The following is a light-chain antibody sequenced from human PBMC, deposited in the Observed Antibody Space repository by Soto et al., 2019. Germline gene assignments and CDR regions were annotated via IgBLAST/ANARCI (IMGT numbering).Light chain of an antibody. CDR3: QQSSNTPYT. CDR1: QSISNY. CDR2: VAS. Sequence: DIQMTQSPSSLFASVGDRVTITCRASQSISNYLIWYQQKPGKAPKSLIYVASSLQSGVPSRFSGSGSGTDFTLTISSLQPEDFATYYCQQSSNTPYTFGQGTKVDIK. J-gene: IGKJ2*01. V-gene: IGKV1-39*01.